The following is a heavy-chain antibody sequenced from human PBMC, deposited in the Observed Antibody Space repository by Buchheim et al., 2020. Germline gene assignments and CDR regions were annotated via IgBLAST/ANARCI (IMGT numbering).Heavy chain of an antibody. Sequence: QVQLGQSGAEVKKPGASVKVSCKASGYTFTSYDINWVRQATGQGLEWMGWMNPNSCNTGYAQKFQGRVTMTRNTSISTAYMELSSLRSEDTAVYYGARGSYANTAMVLPPSDYWGQGTL. CDR3: ARGSYANTAMVLPPSDY. CDR2: MNPNSCNT. CDR1: GYTFTSYD. J-gene: IGHJ4*02. D-gene: IGHD5-18*01. V-gene: IGHV1-8*01.